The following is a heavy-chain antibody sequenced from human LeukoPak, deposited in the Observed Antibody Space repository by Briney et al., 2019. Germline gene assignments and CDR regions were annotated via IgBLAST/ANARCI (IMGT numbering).Heavy chain of an antibody. Sequence: ASVKVSCKASGYTFTSYDINWVRQATGQGLEWMGWMNPNSGNTGYAQKFQGRVTMTRNTSISTAYMELSSLRSEDTAVYYCARISGGYQNDAFDIWGQGTMLTVSS. CDR1: GYTFTSYD. J-gene: IGHJ3*02. V-gene: IGHV1-8*01. CDR2: MNPNSGNT. CDR3: ARISGGYQNDAFDI. D-gene: IGHD3-22*01.